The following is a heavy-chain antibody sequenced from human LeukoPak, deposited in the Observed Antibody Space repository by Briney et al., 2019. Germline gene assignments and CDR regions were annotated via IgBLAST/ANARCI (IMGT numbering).Heavy chain of an antibody. CDR3: AKAYCSGGSCYGVGYPTFDY. CDR2: ISGSGGST. CDR1: GFTFSSYA. Sequence: GGSLRLSCAASGFTFSSYAMSWVRQAPGKGLEWVSAISGSGGSTYYADSVKGRFTISRDNSKNMLYLQMNSLGAEDTAVYYCAKAYCSGGSCYGVGYPTFDYWGQGTLVTVSS. D-gene: IGHD2-15*01. J-gene: IGHJ4*02. V-gene: IGHV3-23*01.